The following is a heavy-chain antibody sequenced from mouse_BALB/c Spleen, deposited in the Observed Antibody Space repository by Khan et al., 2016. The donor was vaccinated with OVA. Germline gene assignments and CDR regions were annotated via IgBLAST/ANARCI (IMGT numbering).Heavy chain of an antibody. J-gene: IGHJ3*01. Sequence: QVQLQQSGTELARPGASVKLSCKASGYIFIDYNINWVKQRTGQGLEWIGEISPGSGNTYHNEKFKGKATLTADKSSSTAYMQLSSLTSEDAAVYFCAREWGSGFPYWGQGTLVTVSA. CDR2: ISPGSGNT. CDR3: AREWGSGFPY. D-gene: IGHD1-3*01. V-gene: IGHV1-77*01. CDR1: GYIFIDYN.